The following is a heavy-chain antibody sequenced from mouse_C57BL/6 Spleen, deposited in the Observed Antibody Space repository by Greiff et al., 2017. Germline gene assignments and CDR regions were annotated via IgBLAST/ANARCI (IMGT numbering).Heavy chain of an antibody. CDR3: ARSNGSVDY. CDR1: GYTFTSYW. CDR2: IDPSDSYT. V-gene: IGHV1-50*01. Sequence: QVQLQQSGAELVKPGASVKLSCKASGYTFTSYWMQWVKQRPGQGLEWIGEIDPSDSYTNYNQKFKGKATLTVDTSSSTAYMQLSSLTSEDSAVYYCARSNGSVDYWGQGTTLTVSS. D-gene: IGHD1-1*01. J-gene: IGHJ2*01.